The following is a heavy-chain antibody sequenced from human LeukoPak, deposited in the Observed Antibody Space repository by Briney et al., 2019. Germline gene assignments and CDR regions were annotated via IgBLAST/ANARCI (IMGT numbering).Heavy chain of an antibody. CDR1: GFTFSSYS. D-gene: IGHD2/OR15-2a*01. CDR3: ARGRFLSDYFDY. CDR2: ISGTSSTV. V-gene: IGHV3-48*02. J-gene: IGHJ4*02. Sequence: GGSLRLSCAASGFTFSSYSMNWVRQAPGKGLEWVSYISGTSSTVYYTDSVKGRFTISRDNAKNSLYLQTNSLRDEDTAVYYCARGRFLSDYFDYWGQGALVTVSS.